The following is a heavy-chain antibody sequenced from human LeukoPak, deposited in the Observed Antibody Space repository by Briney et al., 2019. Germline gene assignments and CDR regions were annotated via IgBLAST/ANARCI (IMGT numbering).Heavy chain of an antibody. CDR2: IWYDGSNK. D-gene: IGHD2-2*01. CDR1: GFTFSSYG. CDR3: ARGETSSYDY. V-gene: IGHV3-33*01. J-gene: IGHJ4*02. Sequence: GGSLRLSCAASGFTFSSYGMHWVRQAPGKGLEWVAGIWYDGSNKYYADSVKGRFTISRDNSKNMLYLQLNSLRAEDTAVYYCARGETSSYDYWGQGTLVTVSS.